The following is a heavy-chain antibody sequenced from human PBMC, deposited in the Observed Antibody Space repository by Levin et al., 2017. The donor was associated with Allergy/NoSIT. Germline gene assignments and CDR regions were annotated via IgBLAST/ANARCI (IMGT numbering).Heavy chain of an antibody. CDR2: INPNSGGT. Sequence: ASVKVSCKASGYTFTGYYMHWVRQAPGQGLEWMGWINPNSGGTNYAQKFQGRVTMTRDTSISTAYMELSRLRSDDTAVYYCARDRGRDFSKGWFDPWGQGTLVTVSS. CDR1: GYTFTGYY. V-gene: IGHV1-2*02. J-gene: IGHJ5*02. D-gene: IGHD3/OR15-3a*01. CDR3: ARDRGRDFSKGWFDP.